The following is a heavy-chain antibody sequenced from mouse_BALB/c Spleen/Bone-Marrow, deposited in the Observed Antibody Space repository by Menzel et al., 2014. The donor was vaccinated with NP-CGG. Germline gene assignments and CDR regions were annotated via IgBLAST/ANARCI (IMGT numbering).Heavy chain of an antibody. CDR2: LITYYGDA. CDR3: ARWDGKYAMDY. J-gene: IGHJ4*01. D-gene: IGHD2-1*01. CDR1: GYTFTDYG. Sequence: QVQLKQSGAELVGPGISVKISCKGSGYTFTDYGIHWVRQSHAKSLEWIGVLITYYGDASYNPRFKGKATMTVDKSSSTAYMEIARLTSEDSAIYYCARWDGKYAMDYWGQGTSVTVSS. V-gene: IGHV1S137*01.